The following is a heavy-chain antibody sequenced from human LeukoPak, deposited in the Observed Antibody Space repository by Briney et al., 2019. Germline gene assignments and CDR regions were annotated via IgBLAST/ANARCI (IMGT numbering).Heavy chain of an antibody. V-gene: IGHV1-2*02. CDR1: GYTFTGYY. CDR2: INPNSGGT. J-gene: IGHJ4*02. CDR3: ASTDCSSTSCFDY. D-gene: IGHD2-2*01. Sequence: GASVKVSCKASGYTFTGYYMHWVRQAPGQGLEWMGWINPNSGGTNYAQKFQGRVIMTRDTSISTAYMELSRLRSDDTAVYYCASTDCSSTSCFDYWGQGTLVTVSS.